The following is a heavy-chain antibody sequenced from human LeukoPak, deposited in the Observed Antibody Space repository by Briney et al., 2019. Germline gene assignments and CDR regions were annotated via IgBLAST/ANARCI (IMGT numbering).Heavy chain of an antibody. CDR1: GFTFSDYA. Sequence: GGSLRLSCAASGFTFSDYAMTWVRQAPGKGLEWVSAISGSGGSTYYADSVKGRFTISRDNSKNTLYLQMNSLRAEDTAVYYCAKDLGTMIVVVDAFDIWGQGTMVTVSS. CDR2: ISGSGGST. V-gene: IGHV3-23*01. CDR3: AKDLGTMIVVVDAFDI. J-gene: IGHJ3*02. D-gene: IGHD3-22*01.